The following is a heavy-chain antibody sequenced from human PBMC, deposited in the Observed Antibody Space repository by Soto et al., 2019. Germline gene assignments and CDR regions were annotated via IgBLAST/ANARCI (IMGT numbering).Heavy chain of an antibody. V-gene: IGHV1-69*12. Sequence: QVQLVQSGAEVKKPGSSVKVSCKASGGTFSSYAISWVRQAPGQGLEWMGGIIPIFGTANYAQKFQGSVTITADESTSTAYMELSSVGSEHTAVYYGAIGVTPYEGGPDGMGVWGQGTTVTVSS. D-gene: IGHD3-10*01. CDR2: IIPIFGTA. CDR1: GGTFSSYA. J-gene: IGHJ6*02. CDR3: AIGVTPYEGGPDGMGV.